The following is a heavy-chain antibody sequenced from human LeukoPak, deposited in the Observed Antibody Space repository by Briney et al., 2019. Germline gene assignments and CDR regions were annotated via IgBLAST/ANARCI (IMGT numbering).Heavy chain of an antibody. CDR2: ISSSSRTV. CDR1: GFTFTSTS. D-gene: IGHD1-26*01. J-gene: IGHJ4*02. CDR3: ARARDGSYDY. V-gene: IGHV3-48*02. Sequence: GGSLRLSCAASGFTFTSTSMNWVRQAPGKGLEWISYISSSSRTVHYADSVKGRFTISRDNAKNSLYLRINSLRDEDTAVYYCARARDGSYDYWGQGTLVTVSS.